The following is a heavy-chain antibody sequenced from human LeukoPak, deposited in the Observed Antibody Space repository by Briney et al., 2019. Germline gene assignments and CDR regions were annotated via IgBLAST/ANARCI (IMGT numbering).Heavy chain of an antibody. V-gene: IGHV4-59*01. CDR1: GGSISSYY. Sequence: PSETLSLTCSVSGGSISSYYWSWIRQPPGKGLEWIGYIYYSGSTNYNPSLKSRVTISVDTSKNQFSLKLSSVTAADTAVYYCARGWYCSSTSCYPEDYYYYMDVWGKGTTVTVSS. J-gene: IGHJ6*03. CDR3: ARGWYCSSTSCYPEDYYYYMDV. CDR2: IYYSGST. D-gene: IGHD2-2*01.